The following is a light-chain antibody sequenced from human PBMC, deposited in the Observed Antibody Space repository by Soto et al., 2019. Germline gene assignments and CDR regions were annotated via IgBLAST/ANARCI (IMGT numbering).Light chain of an antibody. CDR3: SSYAGSRVLV. Sequence: QSALTQPASVSGSPGQSITISCTGTSSDVGAYNYVSWYQQHPGRAPNLIIYEVSDRPSGISDRFSGSKSGNTASLTISGLQAEDEADYYCSSYAGSRVLVLGGGTQLTVL. CDR2: EVS. J-gene: IGLJ2*01. CDR1: SSDVGAYNY. V-gene: IGLV2-14*01.